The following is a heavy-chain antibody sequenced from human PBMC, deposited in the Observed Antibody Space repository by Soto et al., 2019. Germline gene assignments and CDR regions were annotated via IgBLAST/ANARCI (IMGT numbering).Heavy chain of an antibody. V-gene: IGHV1-46*01. CDR1: GYTFTSYY. CDR3: ARVYCSGGGCYGIDY. J-gene: IGHJ4*02. CDR2: ISPRGGST. Sequence: QVQLVQSGAEVKKPGASVKVSCKASGYTFTSYYMHWVRQAPGQGLEWMGIISPRGGSTTYAQKFQGRVRMTRDTSTSTVYMELSSLRSEDTAVYYCARVYCSGGGCYGIDYWGQGTLVTVAS. D-gene: IGHD2-15*01.